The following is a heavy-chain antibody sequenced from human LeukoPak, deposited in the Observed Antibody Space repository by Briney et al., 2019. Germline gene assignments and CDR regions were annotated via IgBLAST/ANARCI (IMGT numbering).Heavy chain of an antibody. Sequence: PGGSLRLSCAASGFTFSSYDMNWVRQAPGKGLEWVSFITASGNTIYYADSVKGRFTISRDNAKNSLFLQMSSLRADDTAIYYCARRTWAAGYGAFDIWGQGTMVTVSS. V-gene: IGHV3-48*03. J-gene: IGHJ3*02. CDR1: GFTFSSYD. D-gene: IGHD6-13*01. CDR3: ARRTWAAGYGAFDI. CDR2: ITASGNTI.